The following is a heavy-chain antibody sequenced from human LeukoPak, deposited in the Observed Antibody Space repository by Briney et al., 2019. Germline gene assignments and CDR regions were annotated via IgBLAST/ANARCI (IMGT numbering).Heavy chain of an antibody. CDR2: ISSSSSTI. CDR1: GFTFSSYE. CDR3: ARGASYYYYYYMDV. V-gene: IGHV3-48*03. Sequence: GGSLRLSCAASGFTFSSYEMNWVRQAPGKGLEWVSYISSSSSTIYYADSVKGRFTISRDNAKNSLYLQMNSLRAEDTAVYYCARGASYYYYYYMDVWGKGTTVTVSS. D-gene: IGHD5-12*01. J-gene: IGHJ6*03.